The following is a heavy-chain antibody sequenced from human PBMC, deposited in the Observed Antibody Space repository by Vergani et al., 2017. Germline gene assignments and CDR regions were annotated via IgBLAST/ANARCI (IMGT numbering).Heavy chain of an antibody. CDR2: ISGSGGST. CDR1: GFTFSSYV. CDR3: AXDRLTSRLYTWFVP. J-gene: IGHJ5*02. Sequence: EVQLLESGGGLVQPGGSLRLSCAASGFTFSSYVMNWVRQAPGKGLEWVSGISGSGGSTYYADSVKGRFTISRDNSKNTLYLQMNSLRAEDTAVYYCAXDRLTSRLYTWFVPWGQGTLVTVSS. V-gene: IGHV3-23*01.